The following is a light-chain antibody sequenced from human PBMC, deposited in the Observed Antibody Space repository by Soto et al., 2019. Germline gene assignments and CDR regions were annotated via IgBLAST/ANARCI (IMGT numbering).Light chain of an antibody. CDR2: AAS. Sequence: DIQMTQSPSSLSASVGDRVTITCRASQGISNYLAWYQQKPGKVPKLLIYAASTLQSGVPSRFSGSVSGTDFTLTISSLQPEDVSTYCGQMHKSSPPTSGGGTKVEIK. CDR1: QGISNY. CDR3: QMHKSSPPT. V-gene: IGKV1-27*01. J-gene: IGKJ4*01.